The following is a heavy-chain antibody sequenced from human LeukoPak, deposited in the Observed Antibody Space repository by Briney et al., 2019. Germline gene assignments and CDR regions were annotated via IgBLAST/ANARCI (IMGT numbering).Heavy chain of an antibody. CDR3: ARGDMARGVIVPPVYFDY. J-gene: IGHJ4*02. Sequence: GASVKVSCKASGYTFTSYYMHWVRQAPGQGLEWMGIINPSGGSTSYAQKFQGRVTMTRDTSTSTVYMELSSLRSEDTAVYYCARGDMARGVIVPPVYFDYWGQGTLVTVSS. CDR2: INPSGGST. CDR1: GYTFTSYY. D-gene: IGHD3-10*01. V-gene: IGHV1-46*01.